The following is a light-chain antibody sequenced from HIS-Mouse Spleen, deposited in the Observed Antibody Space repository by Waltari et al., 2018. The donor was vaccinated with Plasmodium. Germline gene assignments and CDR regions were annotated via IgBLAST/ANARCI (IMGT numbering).Light chain of an antibody. J-gene: IGLJ1*01. Sequence: QSALPQPASVSGSPGQSITISCPGTSSDVGSYNLVSCYQQHPGKAPNLMIYEGSKRPSGVFNRFSGSKSGNTASLTISGLQAEDEADYYCCSYAGSSTYVFGTGTKVTVL. CDR3: CSYAGSSTYV. CDR1: SSDVGSYNL. CDR2: EGS. V-gene: IGLV2-23*01.